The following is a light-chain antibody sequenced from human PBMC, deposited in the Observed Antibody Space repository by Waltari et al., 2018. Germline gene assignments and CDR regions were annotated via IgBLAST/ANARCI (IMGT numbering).Light chain of an antibody. Sequence: IQMTQSPPSLSAPVGDTVTITCRASQSLNTYLNWYQQKPGKAPKLLIYDVSSLQSGVPSRFSGSGSETDFTLTISSLQPEDFATYYCQQSYSTPRTFGHGTKVEI. J-gene: IGKJ1*01. CDR2: DVS. CDR1: QSLNTY. CDR3: QQSYSTPRT. V-gene: IGKV1-39*01.